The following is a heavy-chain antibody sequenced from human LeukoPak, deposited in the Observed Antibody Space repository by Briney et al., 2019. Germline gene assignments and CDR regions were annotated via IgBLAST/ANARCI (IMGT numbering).Heavy chain of an antibody. CDR2: VSYDGSYK. J-gene: IGHJ4*02. V-gene: IGHV3-30*04. D-gene: IGHD4-23*01. CDR1: GFTFRNYA. CDR3: ARGARKGDDYGGFFDY. Sequence: PGRSLRLSCAASGFTFRNYAIHWVRQAPGKGLEWVAVVSYDGSYKDYADSVKGRFTISRDNSRNTLYLQMNSLRAQDTAVYYCARGARKGDDYGGFFDYWGQGTLVTVSS.